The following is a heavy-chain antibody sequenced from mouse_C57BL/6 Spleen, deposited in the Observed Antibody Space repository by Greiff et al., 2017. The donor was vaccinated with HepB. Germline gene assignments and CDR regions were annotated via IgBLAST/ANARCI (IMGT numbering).Heavy chain of an antibody. CDR3: ARGFYYAMDY. J-gene: IGHJ4*01. Sequence: EVQRVESGPGLVKPSQSLSLTCSVTGYSITSGYYWNWIRQFPGNKLEWMGYISYDGSNNYNPSLKTRISITRDTSKNQFFLKLNSVTTEDTATYYCARGFYYAMDYWGQGTSVTVSS. CDR2: ISYDGSN. CDR1: GYSITSGYY. V-gene: IGHV3-6*01.